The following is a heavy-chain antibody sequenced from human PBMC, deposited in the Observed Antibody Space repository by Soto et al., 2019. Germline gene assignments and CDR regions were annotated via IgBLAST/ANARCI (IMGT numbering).Heavy chain of an antibody. V-gene: IGHV4-34*01. CDR2: INHSGST. J-gene: IGHJ4*02. CDR1: GGSFSGYY. CDR3: ARVDYDFWSGYRIDY. D-gene: IGHD3-3*01. Sequence: SETLSLTCAVYGGSFSGYYWSWIRQPPGKGLEWIGEINHSGSTNYNPSLKSRVTISVDTSKNQFSLKLSSVTAADTAVYYCARVDYDFWSGYRIDYWGQGTLVTVSS.